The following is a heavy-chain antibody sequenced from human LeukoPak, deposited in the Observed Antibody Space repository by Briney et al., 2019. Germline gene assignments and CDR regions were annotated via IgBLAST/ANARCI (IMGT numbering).Heavy chain of an antibody. CDR1: GGTFSSYA. D-gene: IGHD2-21*02. V-gene: IGHV1-69*13. J-gene: IGHJ6*03. Sequence: GASVKVSCKASGGTFSSYAISWVRQAPGQGLEWMGGIIPIFGTANYAQKFQGRVTITADESTSTAYMELSSLRSEDTAVYYCARGINCGGDCYSSGDYYYYMDVWGKGTTVTISS. CDR2: IIPIFGTA. CDR3: ARGINCGGDCYSSGDYYYYMDV.